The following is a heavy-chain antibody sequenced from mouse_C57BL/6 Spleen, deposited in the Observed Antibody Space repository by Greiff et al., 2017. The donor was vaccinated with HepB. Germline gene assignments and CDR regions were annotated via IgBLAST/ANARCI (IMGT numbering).Heavy chain of an antibody. V-gene: IGHV1-5*01. CDR1: GYTFTSYW. J-gene: IGHJ2*01. CDR2: IYPGNSDT. Sequence: EVQLQQSGTVLARPGASVKMSCKTSGYTFTSYWMHWVKQRPGQGLEWIGAIYPGNSDTSYNQKFKGKAKLTAVTSASTAYMELSSLTNEDSAVDYCTRGGGYDPYYFDYWGQGTTLTVSS. D-gene: IGHD2-2*01. CDR3: TRGGGYDPYYFDY.